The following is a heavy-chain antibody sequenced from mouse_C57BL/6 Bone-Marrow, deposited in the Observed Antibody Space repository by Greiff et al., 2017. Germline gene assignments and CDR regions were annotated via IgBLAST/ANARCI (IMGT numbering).Heavy chain of an antibody. CDR1: GYTFTSYW. CDR2: IDPSDSET. V-gene: IGHV1-52*01. D-gene: IGHD1-1*01. CDR3: ARSLLLPRDY. J-gene: IGHJ2*01. Sequence: VKLQQSGAELVRPGSSVKLSCKASGYTFTSYWMHWVKQRPIQGLEWIGNIDPSDSETHYNQKFKDKATLTVDKSSSTAYMQLSSLTSEDSAVYYCARSLLLPRDYWGQGTTLTVSS.